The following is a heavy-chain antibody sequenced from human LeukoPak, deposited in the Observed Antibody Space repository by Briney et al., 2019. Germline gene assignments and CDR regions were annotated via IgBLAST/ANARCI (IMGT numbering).Heavy chain of an antibody. CDR2: IKQDGSEK. J-gene: IGHJ4*02. V-gene: IGHV3-7*01. CDR3: ARRNTAMVDQYYFDY. Sequence: GGSLRLSCAASEFTFSNYWMSWVRQAPGKGLEWVANIKQDGSEKYFVDSVKGRFTISRDNAKNSLYLQMNSLRAEDAAVYYCARRNTAMVDQYYFDYWGQGTLVTVSS. D-gene: IGHD5-18*01. CDR1: EFTFSNYW.